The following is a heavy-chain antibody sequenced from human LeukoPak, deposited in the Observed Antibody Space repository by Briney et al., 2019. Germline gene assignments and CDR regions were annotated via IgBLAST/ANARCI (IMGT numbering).Heavy chain of an antibody. D-gene: IGHD2-21*02. CDR2: IKQDGYEK. J-gene: IGHJ4*02. CDR3: ARDKPFGDCADY. V-gene: IGHV3-7*01. CDR1: GFTFSGYW. Sequence: GGSLRLSCAASGFTFSGYWMSWVRQTPEKGLEWVANIKQDGYEKYYVDSVKGRFTVSRDNAKNSLYLQMNSLRAEDTAVYYCARDKPFGDCADYWGQGTLVTVSS.